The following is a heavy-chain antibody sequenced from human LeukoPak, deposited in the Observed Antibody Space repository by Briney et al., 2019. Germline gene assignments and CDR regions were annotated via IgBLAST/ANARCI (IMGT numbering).Heavy chain of an antibody. D-gene: IGHD6-13*01. CDR2: IYYSGST. V-gene: IGHV4-39*01. CDR1: GGSISISSYY. CDR3: ASHIAAAAKAPFDY. J-gene: IGHJ4*02. Sequence: SETLSLTCTVSGGSISISSYYWGWIRQPPGKGLEWIGSIYYSGSTYYNPSLKSRVTISVDTSKNQFSLKLSSVTAADTAVYYCASHIAAAAKAPFDYWGQGTLVTVSS.